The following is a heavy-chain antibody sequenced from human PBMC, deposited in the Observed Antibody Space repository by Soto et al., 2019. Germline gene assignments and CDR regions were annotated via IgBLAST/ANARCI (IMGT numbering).Heavy chain of an antibody. D-gene: IGHD2-2*01. V-gene: IGHV1-46*01. CDR3: ARGALQPAAENWYFDL. J-gene: IGHJ2*01. Sequence: ASVKVSCKSSGYTFTNYYIHWVRQAPGQGLEWMGIINPSDHSTNYAQKFQDRVTVTSDTSTSTAYMELSSLRSEDTAVYYCARGALQPAAENWYFDLWGRGTLVTVSS. CDR2: INPSDHST. CDR1: GYTFTNYY.